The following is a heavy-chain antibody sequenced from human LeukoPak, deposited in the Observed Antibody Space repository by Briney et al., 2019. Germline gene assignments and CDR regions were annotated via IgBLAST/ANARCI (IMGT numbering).Heavy chain of an antibody. D-gene: IGHD1-26*01. CDR3: AKANAPLGIWYYFDY. V-gene: IGHV3-30*18. CDR2: ISYDGSKK. J-gene: IGHJ4*02. CDR1: GFTFSSYG. Sequence: GGSLRLACAASGFTFSSYGMHWVRQAPGKGLEWVAVISYDGSKKYYADSVKGRFTISRDNSKSTLYLQMNSLRAEDTAVYYCAKANAPLGIWYYFDYWGQGNLVTVSS.